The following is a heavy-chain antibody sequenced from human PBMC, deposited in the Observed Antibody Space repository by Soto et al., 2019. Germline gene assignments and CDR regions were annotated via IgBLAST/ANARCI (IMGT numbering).Heavy chain of an antibody. CDR2: IYSSGTT. Sequence: SETLSLTCAVSGGSFTSNNWWTWVRQHPEKGLEWIGYIYSSGTTYFNPSLLSRVGMSLDTSGNRFSLRLTSVTAADTAVYYCARGADYGDTVREYFFDFWGQGALVTVSS. CDR3: ARGADYGDTVREYFFDF. CDR1: GGSFTSNNW. J-gene: IGHJ4*01. D-gene: IGHD4-17*01. V-gene: IGHV4-4*02.